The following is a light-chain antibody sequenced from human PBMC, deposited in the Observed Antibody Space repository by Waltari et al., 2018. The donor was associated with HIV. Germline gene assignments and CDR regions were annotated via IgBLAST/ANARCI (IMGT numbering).Light chain of an antibody. Sequence: QSALTQPASVSGSPGQSITISCDLNDNEYVSWYPRHPGKAPQVFIYELTNRPSGLSNRFSCSKSGNTATLTISGLHPEDEADYFCTSYISGTSPVFGRGTRVTVL. CDR3: TSYISGTSPV. J-gene: IGLJ2*01. V-gene: IGLV2-14*01. CDR2: ELT. CDR1: DLNDNEY.